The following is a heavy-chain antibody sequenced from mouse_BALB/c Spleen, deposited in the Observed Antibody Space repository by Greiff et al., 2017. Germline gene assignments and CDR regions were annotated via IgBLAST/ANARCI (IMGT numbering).Heavy chain of an antibody. D-gene: IGHD1-1*01. CDR3: ARSTTVVDYYAMDY. Sequence: VQLQQPGAELVKPGAPVKLSCKASGYTFTSYWMNWVKQRPGRGLEWIGRIDPSDSETHYNQKFKDKATLTVDKSSSTAYIQLSSLTSEDSAVYYCARSTTVVDYYAMDYWGQGTSVTVSS. CDR2: IDPSDSET. V-gene: IGHV1-69*02. J-gene: IGHJ4*01. CDR1: GYTFTSYW.